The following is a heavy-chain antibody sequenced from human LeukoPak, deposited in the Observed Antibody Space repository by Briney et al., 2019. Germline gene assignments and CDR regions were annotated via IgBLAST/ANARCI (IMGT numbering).Heavy chain of an antibody. J-gene: IGHJ4*02. Sequence: PSETLSLTCTVSGGSISSSSYYWGWIRQPPGKGLEWIGSIYYSGSTYYSPSLKSRVTISVDTSKNQFSLKLSSVTAADTAVYYCARLSTATLSFDYWGQGTLVTVSS. CDR2: IYYSGST. V-gene: IGHV4-39*01. CDR1: GGSISSSSYY. D-gene: IGHD2-21*02. CDR3: ARLSTATLSFDY.